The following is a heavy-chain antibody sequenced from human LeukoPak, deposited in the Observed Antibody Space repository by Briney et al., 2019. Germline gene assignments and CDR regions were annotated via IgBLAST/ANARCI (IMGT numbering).Heavy chain of an antibody. V-gene: IGHV3-13*01. CDR3: ARGGIQVSGIDEFDY. J-gene: IGHJ4*02. Sequence: GGSLRLSCAAFGFAFIDYDMHWVRQVIGKGLEWVSAIGIRGDTHYSGSVKGRFTISRENAESSLYLQMNSLRAEDTAVYYCARGGIQVSGIDEFDYWGQGTLVTVSS. CDR2: IGIRGDT. D-gene: IGHD6-19*01. CDR1: GFAFIDYD.